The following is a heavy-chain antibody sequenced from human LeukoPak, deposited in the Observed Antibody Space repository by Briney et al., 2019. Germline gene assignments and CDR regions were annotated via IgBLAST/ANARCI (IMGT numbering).Heavy chain of an antibody. Sequence: EASVKVSCKASGYTFTGYYMHWVRQAPGQGLEWMGWINPNSGGTNYAQKFQGRVTMTRDTSISTAYMELSRLRSDDTAVYYCAREGVGYCSGGSCRYYYYYYMDVWGKGTTVTVSS. J-gene: IGHJ6*03. CDR3: AREGVGYCSGGSCRYYYYYYMDV. CDR2: INPNSGGT. D-gene: IGHD2-15*01. CDR1: GYTFTGYY. V-gene: IGHV1-2*02.